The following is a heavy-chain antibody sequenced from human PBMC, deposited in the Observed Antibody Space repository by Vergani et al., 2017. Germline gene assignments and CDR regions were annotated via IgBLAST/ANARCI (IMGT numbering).Heavy chain of an antibody. CDR3: ARDPIAAADLGGDYYYYMDV. V-gene: IGHV3-30-3*01. CDR2: ISYDGSNK. Sequence: QVQLVESGGGVVQPGRSLRLSCAASGFTFSRYAMHWVRQAPGKGLEWVAVISYDGSNKYYADSVKGRFTISRDNSKNTLYLQMNSLRAEDTAVYYCARDPIAAADLGGDYYYYMDVWGKGTTVTVSS. D-gene: IGHD6-13*01. CDR1: GFTFSRYA. J-gene: IGHJ6*03.